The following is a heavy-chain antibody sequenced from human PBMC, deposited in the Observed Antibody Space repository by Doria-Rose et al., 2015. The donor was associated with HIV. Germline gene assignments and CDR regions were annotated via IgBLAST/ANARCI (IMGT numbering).Heavy chain of an antibody. Sequence: QVQLQESGPGLVKPSETLSLTRSVSGGSISHYYWSWIRQPPGKGLEYIGDIFDTGSTNYSPSLKSRVSISIDTSKNKFSLRLSSVTAADTAVYYCARVLSGTYDYWGQGTLVTVSS. CDR1: GGSISHYY. CDR3: ARVLSGTYDY. D-gene: IGHD1-26*01. V-gene: IGHV4-59*01. J-gene: IGHJ4*02. CDR2: IFDTGST.